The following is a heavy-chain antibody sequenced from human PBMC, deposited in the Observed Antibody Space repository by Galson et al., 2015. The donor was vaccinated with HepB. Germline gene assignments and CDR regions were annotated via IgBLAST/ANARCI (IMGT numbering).Heavy chain of an antibody. CDR1: GGSISGYS. CDR3: ARLYDRGGLWARSDY. D-gene: IGHD3-22*01. CDR2: IYYRGST. J-gene: IGHJ4*02. V-gene: IGHV4-59*08. Sequence: SETLSLTCTVSGGSISGYSWTWIRQSPGKGLEWIGYIYYRGSTNYNPSLKSRVTISVDTSKNQFSLKLRSVTAADTAVYHCARLYDRGGLWARSDYWGQGILVIVPS.